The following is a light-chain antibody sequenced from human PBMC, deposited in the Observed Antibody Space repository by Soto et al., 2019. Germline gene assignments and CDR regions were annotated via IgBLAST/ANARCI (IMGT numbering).Light chain of an antibody. V-gene: IGLV2-11*01. CDR1: TRDIAGYNY. J-gene: IGLJ1*01. CDR3: CSYAGSYIYV. CDR2: QVT. Sequence: QSALTQPASVSGSLGQSITISCTGTTRDIAGYNYISWYQQLPGKAPKLMIYQVTIRPSGVPDRFSGSKSGNTASLTISGLQAEDEADYYCCSYAGSYIYVFGTGTKVTVL.